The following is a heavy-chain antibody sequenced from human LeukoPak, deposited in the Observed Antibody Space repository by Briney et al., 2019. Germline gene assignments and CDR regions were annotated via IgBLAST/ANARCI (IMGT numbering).Heavy chain of an antibody. D-gene: IGHD4-17*01. CDR3: ARQSYGDYAGWFDP. V-gene: IGHV1-18*01. CDR2: ISAYNGNT. J-gene: IGHJ5*02. Sequence: ASVTVSCKASGYTFTSYGISWVRQAPGQGLEWMGWISAYNGNTNYAQKLQGRVTMTTDTSTSTDYMELRSLRSDDTAVYYCARQSYGDYAGWFDPWGQGTLVTVS. CDR1: GYTFTSYG.